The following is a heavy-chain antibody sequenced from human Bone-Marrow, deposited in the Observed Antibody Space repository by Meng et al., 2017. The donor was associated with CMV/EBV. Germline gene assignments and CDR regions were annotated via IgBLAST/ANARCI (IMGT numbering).Heavy chain of an antibody. CDR1: GFTFSSYT. J-gene: IGHJ4*02. D-gene: IGHD2-8*01. CDR2: IQSGSWRT. CDR3: AKDYIVRGGLFDY. V-gene: IGHV3-23*03. Sequence: GGSLRLSCAASGFTFSSYTMNWVRQAPGKGLEWVSVIQSGSWRTYYADSVKGRFNISRDNSQNTLYLQMNSLRAEDTAIYYCAKDYIVRGGLFDYWGQGTLVTVSS.